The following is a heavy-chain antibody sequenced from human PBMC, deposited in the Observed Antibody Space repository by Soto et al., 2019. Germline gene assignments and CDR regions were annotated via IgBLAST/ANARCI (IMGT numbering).Heavy chain of an antibody. Sequence: QVQLQESGPGLVKPSETLSLTCTVSGGTISRYYWSWIRQPPGKGLEWIGYMYNTGSTVYNPSFKSRVTLSVDTSKNQFSLQLNSVTAADTAVYYCARDLWGYCGTDCYPLDVWGQGTTVTVSS. J-gene: IGHJ6*02. CDR1: GGTISRYY. V-gene: IGHV4-59*01. CDR2: MYNTGST. D-gene: IGHD2-21*02. CDR3: ARDLWGYCGTDCYPLDV.